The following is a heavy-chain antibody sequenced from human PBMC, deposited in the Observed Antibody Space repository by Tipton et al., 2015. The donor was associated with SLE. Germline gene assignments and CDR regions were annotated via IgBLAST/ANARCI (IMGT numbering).Heavy chain of an antibody. CDR3: ARQVGGQWLVRTAFDY. CDR1: GGSISSYR. Sequence: LRLSCTVSGGSISSYRWSWIRQPPGKGLEWIDYIYYSGSTNYNPSLKSRVTMSIDTSKNQFSLRLRSVTAADTAVYYCARQVGGQWLVRTAFDYWGQGTLVTVSS. D-gene: IGHD6-19*01. CDR2: IYYSGST. V-gene: IGHV4-59*08. J-gene: IGHJ4*02.